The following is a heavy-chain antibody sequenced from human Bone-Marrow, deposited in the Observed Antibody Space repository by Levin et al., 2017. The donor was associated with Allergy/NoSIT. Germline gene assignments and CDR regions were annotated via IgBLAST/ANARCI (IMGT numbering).Heavy chain of an antibody. CDR3: ARSRIAARQDNWFDP. CDR2: ISAYSAKT. V-gene: IGHV1-18*01. CDR1: GYTFTSYG. J-gene: IGHJ5*02. D-gene: IGHD6-6*01. Sequence: GASVKVSCKASGYTFTSYGITWVRQAPGQGLEWMGWISAYSAKTNYAQMLQGRVTMTTDTSTSTAYMELRSQRSDDTAVYYCARSRIAARQDNWFDPWGQGTLVTVSS.